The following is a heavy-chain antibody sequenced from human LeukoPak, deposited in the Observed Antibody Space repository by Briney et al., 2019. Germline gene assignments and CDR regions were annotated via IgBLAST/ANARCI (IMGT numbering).Heavy chain of an antibody. D-gene: IGHD1-26*01. CDR3: TRGRGSYSLDY. V-gene: IGHV3-30*01. CDR1: GFTLSSYA. J-gene: IGHJ4*02. Sequence: PGGSLRLSCAASGFTLSSYAMHWVRQAPGKGLEWGAIISYDGSNEHYADSVKGRFTISRDNSKNTLYLQMNSPRAEDTAIYYCTRGRGSYSLDYWGRGTLVTVSS. CDR2: ISYDGSNE.